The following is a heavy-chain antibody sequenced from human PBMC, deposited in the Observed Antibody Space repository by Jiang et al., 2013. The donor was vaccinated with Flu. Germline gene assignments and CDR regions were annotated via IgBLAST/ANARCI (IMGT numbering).Heavy chain of an antibody. CDR3: ARVPVSVDYGDYENDAFDI. J-gene: IGHJ3*02. CDR2: IYYSGST. CDR1: GGSVSSGSYY. D-gene: IGHD4-17*01. V-gene: IGHV4-61*01. Sequence: GLVKPSETLSLTCTVSGGSVSSGSYYWSWIRQPPGKGLEWIGYIYYSGSTNYNPSLKSRVTISVDTSKNQFSLKLSSVTAADTAVYYCARVPVSVDYGDYENDAFDIWGQGTMVTVSS.